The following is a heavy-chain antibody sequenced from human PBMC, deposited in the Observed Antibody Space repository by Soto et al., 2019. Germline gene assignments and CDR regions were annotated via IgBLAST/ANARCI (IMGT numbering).Heavy chain of an antibody. CDR1: GDSVSSNSAA. CDR2: TYYRSRWYN. V-gene: IGHV6-1*01. J-gene: IGHJ6*03. D-gene: IGHD4-4*01. CDR3: VLTSSLKWYYLDG. Sequence: SQTLSLTCVISGDSVSSNSAAWNWIRQSPSRGLEWLGRTYYRSRWYNDYAVSVRSRITVNADTSKNQFSLHLNSVTPEDTAVYYFVLTSSLKWYYLDGWDKGTTVNVAS.